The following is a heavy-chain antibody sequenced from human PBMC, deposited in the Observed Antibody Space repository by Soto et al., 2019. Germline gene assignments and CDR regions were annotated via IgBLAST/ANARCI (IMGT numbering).Heavy chain of an antibody. CDR3: ARTIAAALYY. Sequence: SVKVSCKASGFSFTSSSVQWVRQARGQRLEWIGWIVVGTGHTNYAQKFQGRVTITADESTSTAYMELSSLRSEDTAVYYCARTIAAALYYWGQGTLVTVSS. J-gene: IGHJ4*02. V-gene: IGHV1-58*01. D-gene: IGHD6-13*01. CDR2: IVVGTGHT. CDR1: GFSFTSSS.